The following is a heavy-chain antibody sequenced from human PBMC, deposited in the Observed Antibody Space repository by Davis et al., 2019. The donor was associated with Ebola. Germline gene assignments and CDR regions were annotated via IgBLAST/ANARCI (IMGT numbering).Heavy chain of an antibody. D-gene: IGHD2-8*01. Sequence: GESLKISCAASGFTFSGSSMHWVRQASGKGLEWAGRIRSKANSYATSYAASVKGRFTISRDDSKNTAYLQMNSLETEDTAVYYCTSSNGGIADYWGQGTLVTVSS. CDR3: TSSNGGIADY. CDR1: GFTFSGSS. J-gene: IGHJ4*02. CDR2: IRSKANSYAT. V-gene: IGHV3-73*01.